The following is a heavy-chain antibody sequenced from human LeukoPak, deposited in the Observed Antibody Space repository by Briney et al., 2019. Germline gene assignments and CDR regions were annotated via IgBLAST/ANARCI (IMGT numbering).Heavy chain of an antibody. CDR2: ISSSGGST. V-gene: IGHV3-23*01. Sequence: PGGSLRLSCAASGFTFSNYAMSWVRQAPGKGLEWVSSISSSGGSTFYADSVKGRFTISRDKSKNTLYLQINSLRADDTAVFYCARGGLGSAFDIWGQGTLVTVSS. J-gene: IGHJ4*02. D-gene: IGHD6-19*01. CDR1: GFTFSNYA. CDR3: ARGGLGSAFDI.